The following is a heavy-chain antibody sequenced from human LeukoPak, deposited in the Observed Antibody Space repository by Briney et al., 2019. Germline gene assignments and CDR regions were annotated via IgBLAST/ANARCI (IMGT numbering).Heavy chain of an antibody. CDR1: GGSISSYY. CDR2: IYYSGST. CDR3: ARDIYDSSGQRFDI. Sequence: PSETLSLTCTVSGGSISSYYWSWIRQPPGKGLEWIGYIYYSGSTNYNPSLKSRVTISVDTSKNQFSLKLSSVTAADTAVYYCARDIYDSSGQRFDIWGQGTMVTVSS. J-gene: IGHJ3*02. V-gene: IGHV4-59*01. D-gene: IGHD3-22*01.